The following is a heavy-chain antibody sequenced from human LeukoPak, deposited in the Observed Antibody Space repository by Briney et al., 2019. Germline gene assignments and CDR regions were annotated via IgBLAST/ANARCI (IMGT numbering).Heavy chain of an antibody. Sequence: GGSLRLSCAASGFTFSSYGMNWVRQAPGKGLGWVSSISSRSSYIYYTDSVKGRFTIPRDNAKNSLYLQMNSLRAEDTAVYYCARGGEFSGYEIWGQGTLVTVSS. CDR2: ISSRSSYI. J-gene: IGHJ4*02. V-gene: IGHV3-21*01. CDR3: ARGGEFSGYEI. D-gene: IGHD5-12*01. CDR1: GFTFSSYG.